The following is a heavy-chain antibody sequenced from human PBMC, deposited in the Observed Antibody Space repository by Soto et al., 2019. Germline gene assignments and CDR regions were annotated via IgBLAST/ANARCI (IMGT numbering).Heavy chain of an antibody. CDR3: ARGSYYYDSSGYYHY. CDR2: IYYDGST. Sequence: PSETLSLTCTVSGGSISTYYWSWIRQPPGKGLEWIGYIYYDGSTSYNPSLRSRVTISVDTSKNQFSLKLSSVTAADTAVYYCARGSYYYDSSGYYHYWGQRTLVTVSS. V-gene: IGHV4-59*12. J-gene: IGHJ4*02. D-gene: IGHD3-22*01. CDR1: GGSISTYY.